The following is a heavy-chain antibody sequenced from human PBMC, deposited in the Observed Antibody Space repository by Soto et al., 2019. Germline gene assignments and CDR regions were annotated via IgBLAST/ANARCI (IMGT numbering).Heavy chain of an antibody. CDR2: ISSSGSTI. J-gene: IGHJ6*02. V-gene: IGHV3-11*01. Sequence: GGSLRLSCAASGFTFSDYYMSWIRQAPGKGLEWVSYISSSGSTIYYADSVKGRFTISRDNAKNSLYLQMNSLRAEDTAVYYCARDPHSSYYYYGMDVWGQGTTVTVSS. CDR1: GFTFSDYY. D-gene: IGHD6-13*01. CDR3: ARDPHSSYYYYGMDV.